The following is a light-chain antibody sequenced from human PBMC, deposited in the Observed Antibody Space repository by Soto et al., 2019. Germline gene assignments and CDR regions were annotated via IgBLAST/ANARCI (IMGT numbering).Light chain of an antibody. J-gene: IGKJ2*01. V-gene: IGKV1-39*01. CDR1: QSISSY. Sequence: DIQMPQSPASLSASVGDRVTITCRASQSISSYLNWYQQKPGKAPKVLIFAASRLQSGVPSRFSGSGSGTDFTLAINSLQPEDVATYYCQQGYFTPRTFGQGTKLEIK. CDR3: QQGYFTPRT. CDR2: AAS.